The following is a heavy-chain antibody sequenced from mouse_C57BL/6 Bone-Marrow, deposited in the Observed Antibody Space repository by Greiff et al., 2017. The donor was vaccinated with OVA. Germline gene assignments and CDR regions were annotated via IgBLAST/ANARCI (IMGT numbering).Heavy chain of an antibody. CDR3: ARGRAYCYDGDFGY. D-gene: IGHD2-12*01. Sequence: QVQLQQPGAELVRPGTSVKLSCKASGYTFTSYWMHWVKQRPGQGLEWIGVIDPSDSYTNYNQKFKGKATLTVDPSSSTAYMQLSRLTSEDSAVYYCARGRAYCYDGDFGYWGQGTTLTVAS. J-gene: IGHJ2*01. CDR2: IDPSDSYT. CDR1: GYTFTSYW. V-gene: IGHV1-59*01.